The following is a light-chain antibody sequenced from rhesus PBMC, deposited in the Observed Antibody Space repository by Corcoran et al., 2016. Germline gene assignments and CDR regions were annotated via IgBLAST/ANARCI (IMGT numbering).Light chain of an antibody. CDR2: GTS. CDR1: QSVGSY. Sequence: ETVVTQSPATLSFSPGESATLSCRASQSVGSYLAWYQQKPGQAPRLLIFGTSTRATGIPDRFGGSGSGTDFTLTINSLEPEGVGVYYCQPSSDFTFGPGTKLDIK. CDR3: QPSSDFT. J-gene: IGKJ3*01. V-gene: IGKV3-24*04.